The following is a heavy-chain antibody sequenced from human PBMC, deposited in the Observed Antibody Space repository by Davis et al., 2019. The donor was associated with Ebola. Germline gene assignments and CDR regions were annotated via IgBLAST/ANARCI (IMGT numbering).Heavy chain of an antibody. CDR2: IKQDGSEK. Sequence: WGSLRLSCAASGFTFSSYWMSWVRQAPGKGLEWVANIKQDGSEKYYVDSVKGRFTISRDNAKNSLYLQMNSLRAEDTAVYYCASPGGRRSGRGPIDYWGQGTLVTVSS. V-gene: IGHV3-7*01. D-gene: IGHD1-26*01. J-gene: IGHJ4*02. CDR3: ASPGGRRSGRGPIDY. CDR1: GFTFSSYW.